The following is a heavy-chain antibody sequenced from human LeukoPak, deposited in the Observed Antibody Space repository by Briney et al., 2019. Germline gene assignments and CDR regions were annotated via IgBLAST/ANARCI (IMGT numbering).Heavy chain of an antibody. CDR2: ISTSGGST. J-gene: IGHJ5*02. Sequence: PGGSLRLSCAASGFTFSNYAMSWVRQAPGKGLEWVSVISTSGGSTYYADSVKGRFTISRDNSKNTLYLQMNSLRAEDTAVYYCAKGTGSGWYGNNWFDPWGQGTLVTVSS. CDR3: AKGTGSGWYGNNWFDP. CDR1: GFTFSNYA. V-gene: IGHV3-23*01. D-gene: IGHD6-19*01.